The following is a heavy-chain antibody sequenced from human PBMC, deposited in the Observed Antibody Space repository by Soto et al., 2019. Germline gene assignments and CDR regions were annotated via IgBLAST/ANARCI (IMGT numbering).Heavy chain of an antibody. Sequence: SETLSLTCTVSGGSISSYYWSWIRQPPGKGLEWIGYIYYSGSTNYNLSLKSRVTISVDTSKNQFSLKLSSVTAADPAVYYCARSRGYCSGGSCYFDYWGQGTLVTVSS. CDR3: ARSRGYCSGGSCYFDY. CDR2: IYYSGST. D-gene: IGHD2-15*01. J-gene: IGHJ4*02. CDR1: GGSISSYY. V-gene: IGHV4-59*08.